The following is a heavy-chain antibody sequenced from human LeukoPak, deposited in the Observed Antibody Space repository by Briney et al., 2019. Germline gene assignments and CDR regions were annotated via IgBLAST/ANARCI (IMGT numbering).Heavy chain of an antibody. Sequence: SETLSLTCTVSGGSISSYYWSWIRQPPGKGLEWIGYIYYSGSTNYNPSLKSQVTISVDTSKNQFSLKLSSVTAADTAVYYCARVGYYSGGVIWFDPWGQGTLVTVSS. D-gene: IGHD3-22*01. J-gene: IGHJ5*02. V-gene: IGHV4-59*01. CDR1: GGSISSYY. CDR2: IYYSGST. CDR3: ARVGYYSGGVIWFDP.